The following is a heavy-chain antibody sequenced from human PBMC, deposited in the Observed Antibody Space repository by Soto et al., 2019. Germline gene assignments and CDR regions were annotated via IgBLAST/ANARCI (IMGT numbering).Heavy chain of an antibody. J-gene: IGHJ3*01. Sequence: PGXSRKISFGCSGYNFSSQWRAWVRQKPGKGLECMGIVYPGDAETRYSPSFQGQVTMSADKSIDTAYLQWSSLKASDTAIYYCAKSEVLEFWGQGTMVTVSS. CDR1: GYNFSSQW. V-gene: IGHV5-51*01. CDR3: AKSEVLEF. CDR2: VYPGDAET.